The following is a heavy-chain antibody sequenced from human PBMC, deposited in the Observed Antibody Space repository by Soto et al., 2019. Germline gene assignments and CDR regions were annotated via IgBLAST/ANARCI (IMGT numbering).Heavy chain of an antibody. V-gene: IGHV3-11*01. J-gene: IGHJ4*02. CDR3: AREFLSGYDVSVDY. Sequence: PGGSLRLSCAASGFTFSYYYMSWIRQAPGKGLEWVSYISSSGSTIYYADSVKGRFTISRDNAKNSLYLQMNSLRAEDTAVYYCAREFLSGYDVSVDYWGQGTLVTVSS. D-gene: IGHD5-12*01. CDR2: ISSSGSTI. CDR1: GFTFSYYY.